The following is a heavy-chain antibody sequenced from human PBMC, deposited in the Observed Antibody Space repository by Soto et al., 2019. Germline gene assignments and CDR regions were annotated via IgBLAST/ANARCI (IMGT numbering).Heavy chain of an antibody. D-gene: IGHD6-19*01. CDR3: AKDAGGAVAVGGPFDH. J-gene: IGHJ4*02. Sequence: GGSLRLSCAASGFTFDDYTMHWVRQAPGKGLEWVSLISWDGGSTYYADSVKGRFTISRDNSKNSLYLQMNSLRTEDTALYYCAKDAGGAVAVGGPFDHWGQGTLVTVSS. CDR1: GFTFDDYT. V-gene: IGHV3-43*01. CDR2: ISWDGGST.